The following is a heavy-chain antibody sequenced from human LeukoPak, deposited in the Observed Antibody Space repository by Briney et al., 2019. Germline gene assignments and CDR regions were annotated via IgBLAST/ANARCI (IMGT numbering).Heavy chain of an antibody. CDR3: AREGDSGVTIFGVVIVGDAFDI. J-gene: IGHJ3*02. V-gene: IGHV4-34*01. CDR2: INHSGST. D-gene: IGHD3-3*01. CDR1: GGSFSGYY. Sequence: SETLSLTCAVYGGSFSGYYWSWIRQPPGKGLEWIGEINHSGSTNYNPSLKSRVTISVDTSKNQFSLQLNSVTPEDTAVYYCAREGDSGVTIFGVVIVGDAFDIWGQGTMVTVSS.